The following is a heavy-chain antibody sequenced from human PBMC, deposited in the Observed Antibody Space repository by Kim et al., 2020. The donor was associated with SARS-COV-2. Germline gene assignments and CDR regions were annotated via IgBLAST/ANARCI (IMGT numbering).Heavy chain of an antibody. CDR2: NSDGSST. J-gene: IGHJ4*02. V-gene: IGHV3-74*01. CDR3: ARRNY. Sequence: NSDGSSTSYADSVKGRSTISRDNAKNTLYLQMNSLRAEDTAVYYCARRNYWGQGTLVTVSS.